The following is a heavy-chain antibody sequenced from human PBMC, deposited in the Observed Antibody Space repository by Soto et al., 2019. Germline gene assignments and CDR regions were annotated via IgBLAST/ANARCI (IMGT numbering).Heavy chain of an antibody. J-gene: IGHJ6*02. V-gene: IGHV1-46*01. Sequence: QMQLVQSGAEVKKPGASVKVSCKVSGYTFTSYQMHWVRQAPGQGLEWMGIINPSGGRITYAPRFQGRVMMTRDTSTNTVYMELRSLRSEDTAVYYCARDGPPTTTGVGPSYTMDVWGQGTTVTVS. CDR1: GYTFTSYQ. CDR2: INPSGGRI. D-gene: IGHD3-3*01. CDR3: ARDGPPTTTGVGPSYTMDV.